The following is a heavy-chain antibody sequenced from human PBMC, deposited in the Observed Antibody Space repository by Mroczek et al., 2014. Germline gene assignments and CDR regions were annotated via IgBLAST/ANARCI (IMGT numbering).Heavy chain of an antibody. J-gene: IGHJ4*02. CDR3: ARAMTSILIAVAGLFDY. CDR1: GFTFSSYA. CDR2: ISYDGSNK. D-gene: IGHD6-19*01. V-gene: IGHV3-30-3*01. Sequence: VQLVQSRGGVVQPGRSLRLSCAASGFTFSSYAMHWVRQAPGKGLEWVAVISYDGSNKYYADSVKGRFTISRDNSKNTLYLQMNSLRAEDTAVYYCARAMTSILIAVAGLFDYWAREPWSPSPQ.